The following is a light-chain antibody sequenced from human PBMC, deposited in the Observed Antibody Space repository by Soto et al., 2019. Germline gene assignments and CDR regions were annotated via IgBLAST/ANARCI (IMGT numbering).Light chain of an antibody. Sequence: EIVMTQSPATLSVSPGERATLSCRASQSVNSNLAWYQQEPGQAPRLLIYGASTRATGIPTRFSGSGSGTDFTLTISSLQSENFAVYYCQQYNSWPLTFRGGTKVEIK. CDR3: QQYNSWPLT. CDR1: QSVNSN. CDR2: GAS. V-gene: IGKV3-15*01. J-gene: IGKJ4*01.